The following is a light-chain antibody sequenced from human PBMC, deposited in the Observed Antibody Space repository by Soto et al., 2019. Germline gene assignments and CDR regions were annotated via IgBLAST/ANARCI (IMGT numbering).Light chain of an antibody. CDR3: QQVNGDPHT. Sequence: DIQLTQSPSFLSASVGDRVTITCRASQGISSHLAWYQQIPGKGPKLLIYAASTLQSGVPSRFSGSGSGTEFTLAISSLQPEDFATYYCQQVNGDPHTFGQGTKLEIK. J-gene: IGKJ2*01. CDR1: QGISSH. CDR2: AAS. V-gene: IGKV1-9*01.